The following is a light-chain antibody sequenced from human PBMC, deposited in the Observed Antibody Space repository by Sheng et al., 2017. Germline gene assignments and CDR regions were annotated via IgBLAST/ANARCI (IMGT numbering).Light chain of an antibody. V-gene: IGKV1-12*01. CDR2: GAD. CDR1: QGVSVW. Sequence: DIQMTQSPSSVSASVGDTVTITCRASQGVSVWVAWYQQKPGKPPKLLLSGADTLNSGVPSRFSGRGLGTDFTLTISSLQPEDFATYYCQQANSFPYTFGQGTKVEIK. J-gene: IGKJ2*01. CDR3: QQANSFPYT.